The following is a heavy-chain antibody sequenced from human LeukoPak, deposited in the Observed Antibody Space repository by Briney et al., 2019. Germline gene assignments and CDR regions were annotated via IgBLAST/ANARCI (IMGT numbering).Heavy chain of an antibody. CDR1: GFKFDDHG. J-gene: IGHJ3*01. D-gene: IGHD1-26*01. CDR2: LNWNGGRT. V-gene: IGHV3-20*04. Sequence: GGSLRLSCAASGFKFDDHGMSWVRQVPGKGLEWVSGLNWNGGRTGYADSVKGRFTISRDNAKNSLYLQMNSLRAEDTAFYYCAKDRSFIGLDVWGQGTMVIVSS. CDR3: AKDRSFIGLDV.